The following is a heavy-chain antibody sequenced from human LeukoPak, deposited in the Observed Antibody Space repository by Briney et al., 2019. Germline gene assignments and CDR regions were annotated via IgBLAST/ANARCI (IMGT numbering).Heavy chain of an antibody. V-gene: IGHV4-34*01. J-gene: IGHJ3*02. D-gene: IGHD6-13*01. CDR3: ARGAAAGTSDAFDI. CDR2: INHSGYT. Sequence: SETLSLTCAVYGGSFSGYYWSWIRQPPGKGLEWIGEINHSGYTNYNPSLKSRVTMSVDTSKNQFSLKLSSVTAADTAVYYCARGAAAGTSDAFDIWGQGTMVTVSS. CDR1: GGSFSGYY.